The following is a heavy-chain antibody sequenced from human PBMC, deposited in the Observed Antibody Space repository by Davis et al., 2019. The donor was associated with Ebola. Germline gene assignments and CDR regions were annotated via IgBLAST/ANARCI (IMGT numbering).Heavy chain of an antibody. J-gene: IGHJ6*02. CDR2: IGISGGST. V-gene: IGHV3-23*01. Sequence: GGSLRLSCAASGFTFRSYAMSRVRQAPGKGLEWVSAIGISGGSTYYADSVKGRFTISRDNSKNTLFLQMNSLRVEDTAVYYCAKVSCEYQLLYCYYGMDVWGQGTTVTVSS. CDR3: AKVSCEYQLLYCYYGMDV. D-gene: IGHD2-2*01. CDR1: GFTFRSYA.